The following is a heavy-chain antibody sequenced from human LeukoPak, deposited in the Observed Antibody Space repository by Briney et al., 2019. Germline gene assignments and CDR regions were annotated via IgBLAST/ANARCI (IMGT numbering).Heavy chain of an antibody. CDR2: ISGDGGST. Sequence: PGGSLRLSCAASGLTFDDYAMHWVRQAPGKGLEWVSLISGDGGSTYYADSVKGRFTISRDNSKNSLYLQMNSLRTEDTALYYCAKDIGCSGGSCYSTGYFDLWGRGTLVTVSS. V-gene: IGHV3-43*02. CDR1: GLTFDDYA. D-gene: IGHD2-15*01. J-gene: IGHJ2*01. CDR3: AKDIGCSGGSCYSTGYFDL.